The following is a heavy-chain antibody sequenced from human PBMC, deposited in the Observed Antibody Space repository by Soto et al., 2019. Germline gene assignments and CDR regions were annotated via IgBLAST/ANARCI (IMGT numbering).Heavy chain of an antibody. Sequence: HPGGSLRLSCAASGFTFSSYEMNWVRQAPGKGLEWVSYISSSGSTIYYADSVKGRFTISRDNAKNSLYLQMNSLRAEDTAVYYCARELAYDFWSGAIDYWGQGTLVTVSS. V-gene: IGHV3-48*03. CDR1: GFTFSSYE. CDR3: ARELAYDFWSGAIDY. J-gene: IGHJ4*02. CDR2: ISSSGSTI. D-gene: IGHD3-3*01.